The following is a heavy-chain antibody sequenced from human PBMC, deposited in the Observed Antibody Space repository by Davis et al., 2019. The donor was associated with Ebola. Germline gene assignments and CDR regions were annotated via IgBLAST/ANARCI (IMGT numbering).Heavy chain of an antibody. CDR1: GGSISSGDYY. Sequence: SETLSLTCTVSGGSISSGDYYWNWIRQPPGKGLEWIGYIYYSGSTNYNPSLKSRVTISVDTSKNQFSLKLSSVTAADTAVYYCARGSTVTTDYWGQGTLVTVSS. CDR2: IYYSGST. CDR3: ARGSTVTTDY. V-gene: IGHV4-61*08. D-gene: IGHD4-17*01. J-gene: IGHJ4*02.